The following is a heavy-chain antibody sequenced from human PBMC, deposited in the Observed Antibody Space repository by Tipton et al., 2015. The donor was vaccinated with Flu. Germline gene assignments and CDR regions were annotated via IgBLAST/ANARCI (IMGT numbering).Heavy chain of an antibody. CDR3: ASTLDSGLGNWFDP. CDR1: GGSISSGGYY. CDR2: IYYSGST. J-gene: IGHJ5*02. V-gene: IGHV4-31*03. Sequence: TLSLTCTVSGGSISSGGYYWSWIRQHPGKGLEWIVYIYYSGSTYYNPSLKSRVTISVDTSKNQFSLKLSSVTAADTAVYYCASTLDSGLGNWFDPWGQGTLVTVSS. D-gene: IGHD6-19*01.